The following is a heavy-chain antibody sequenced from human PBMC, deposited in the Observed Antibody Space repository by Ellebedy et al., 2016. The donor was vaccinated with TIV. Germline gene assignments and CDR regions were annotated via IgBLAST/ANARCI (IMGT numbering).Heavy chain of an antibody. CDR3: ARDVGGIAAAGSLWFDP. Sequence: MPSETLSLTCTVSGGSISTYYWTWIRQPPGKGLEWIGYVSYSGSTNYSPSLKSQVTISIDTSKNQFPLRLSSVTAADPAVYYCARDVGGIAAAGSLWFDPWGQGTLVTVSS. CDR1: GGSISTYY. CDR2: VSYSGST. D-gene: IGHD6-13*01. V-gene: IGHV4-59*01. J-gene: IGHJ5*02.